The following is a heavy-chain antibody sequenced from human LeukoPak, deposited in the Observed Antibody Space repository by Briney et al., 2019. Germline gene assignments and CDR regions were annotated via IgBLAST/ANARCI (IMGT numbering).Heavy chain of an antibody. J-gene: IGHJ6*03. Sequence: PSETLSLTCTVSGGSISSSSYYWGWIRRPPGKGLEWIGSIYYSGSTYYNPSLKSRVTISVDTSKNQFSLKLSSVTAADTAVYYCARATVTFYYYYYMDVWGKGTTVTVSS. V-gene: IGHV4-39*07. CDR3: ARATVTFYYYYYMDV. D-gene: IGHD4-11*01. CDR2: IYYSGST. CDR1: GGSISSSSYY.